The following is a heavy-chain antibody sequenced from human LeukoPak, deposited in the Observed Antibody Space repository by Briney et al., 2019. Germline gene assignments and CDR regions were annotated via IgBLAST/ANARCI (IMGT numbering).Heavy chain of an antibody. J-gene: IGHJ4*02. CDR1: GFTFSSYA. D-gene: IGHD3-16*01. CDR2: ISGSGGST. V-gene: IGHV3-23*01. CDR3: AREGDYDYVWGSLYY. Sequence: GGSLGLSCAASGFTFSSYAMSWVRQTPGKGLEWVSAISGSGGSTYYADSVKGRFTISRDNSKNTLYLQMNSLRAEDTAVYYCAREGDYDYVWGSLYYWGQGTLVTVSS.